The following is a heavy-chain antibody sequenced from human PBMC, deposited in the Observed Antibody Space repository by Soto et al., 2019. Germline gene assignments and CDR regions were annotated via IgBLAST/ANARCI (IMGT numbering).Heavy chain of an antibody. CDR3: ASCPIFGDDSYFAY. V-gene: IGHV1-46*01. CDR2: INPDTGTT. CDR1: GYTFTHYY. D-gene: IGHD4-17*01. J-gene: IGHJ4*02. Sequence: QVQLVQSGAEVRKPGASVKLSCQASGYTFTHYYIHWVRQAPGQGLEWLGIINPDTGTTSYAQTFHGRVTLTTDTSTTTVYLELGGLAAEDTAVYYCASCPIFGDDSYFAYLGQGHLVTVSS.